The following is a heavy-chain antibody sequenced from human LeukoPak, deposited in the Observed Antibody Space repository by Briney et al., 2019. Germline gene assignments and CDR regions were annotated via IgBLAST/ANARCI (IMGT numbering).Heavy chain of an antibody. V-gene: IGHV3-23*01. CDR3: AQGHRYSTSGNCNSAVDY. D-gene: IGHD2-15*01. Sequence: RGSLTLSCAASGVTFSGYAMSWVRQAPGKGLEWVSAISGSGDSTYYADSVKGRLNTFGTNSTNTLYPQMYSLRAEDTPVYYCAQGHRYSTSGNCNSAVDYWGQGPLVTASS. CDR2: ISGSGDST. CDR1: GVTFSGYA. J-gene: IGHJ4*02.